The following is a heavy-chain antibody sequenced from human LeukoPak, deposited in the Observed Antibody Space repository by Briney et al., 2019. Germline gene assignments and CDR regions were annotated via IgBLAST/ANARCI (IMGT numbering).Heavy chain of an antibody. D-gene: IGHD3-22*01. J-gene: IGHJ4*02. V-gene: IGHV4-59*01. CDR1: GGSISSYY. Sequence: SETLSLTCTVSGGSISSYYWSWIRQPPGNGLEWIGYIYYSGSTNYNPSLKSRVTISVDTSKNQFSLKLSSVTAADTAVYYCARGFDSSGYYRFLPRINYFDYWGQGTLVTVSS. CDR3: ARGFDSSGYYRFLPRINYFDY. CDR2: IYYSGST.